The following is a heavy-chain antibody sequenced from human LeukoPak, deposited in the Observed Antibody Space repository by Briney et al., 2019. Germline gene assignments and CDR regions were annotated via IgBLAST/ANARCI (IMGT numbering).Heavy chain of an antibody. CDR2: ISGSGGST. V-gene: IGHV3-23*01. CDR1: GFTFSSYA. J-gene: IGHJ5*02. D-gene: IGHD3-9*01. Sequence: PGGSLRLSCAASGFTFSSYAMSWVRQAPGKGLEWVSAISGSGGSTYYADSVKGRFTISRDNSKNTLYLQMNSLRAEDTALYYCAREGYDILTGYYRATWGQGTLVTVSS. CDR3: AREGYDILTGYYRAT.